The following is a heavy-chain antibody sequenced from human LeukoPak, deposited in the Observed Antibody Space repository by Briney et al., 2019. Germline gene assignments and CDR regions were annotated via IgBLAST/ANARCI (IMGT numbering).Heavy chain of an antibody. Sequence: GGSLRLSCAASGFSFSSYSMNWVRQAPGKGLEWLSFISSSSDTTYYADSVKGRFTISRDSAKNSLYLQMNSLTAEDTAVYYCARDRRIHFDYWGQGALVTVSS. CDR1: GFSFSSYS. CDR2: ISSSSDTT. V-gene: IGHV3-48*04. J-gene: IGHJ4*02. CDR3: ARDRRIHFDY.